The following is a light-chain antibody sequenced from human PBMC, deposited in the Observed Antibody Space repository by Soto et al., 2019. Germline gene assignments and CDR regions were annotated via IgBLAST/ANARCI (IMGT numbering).Light chain of an antibody. CDR2: AVT. Sequence: ALTQPASVSGSPGQSITISCTGTSSDVGTYDLVSWYQQHPGKAPKLVISAVTKRPSGVSDRFSGSKSGNTASLTISGLQTEDEADYYCCSYSGPSTYVVFGGGTKLTVL. V-gene: IGLV2-23*02. CDR1: SSDVGTYDL. J-gene: IGLJ2*01. CDR3: CSYSGPSTYVV.